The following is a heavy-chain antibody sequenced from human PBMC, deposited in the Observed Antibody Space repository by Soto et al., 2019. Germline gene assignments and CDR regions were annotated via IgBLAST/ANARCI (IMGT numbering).Heavy chain of an antibody. J-gene: IGHJ4*02. Sequence: QVQLVESGGGVVQPGRSLRLSCAASGFTFSSYAMHWVRKAPGTGLEWVAVISYDGSNKYYADSVKGRFTISRDNSKNTLYLQMNSLRAEDTAVYYCARDPRGIAVAGTFDYWGQGTLVTVSS. CDR3: ARDPRGIAVAGTFDY. D-gene: IGHD6-19*01. CDR1: GFTFSSYA. CDR2: ISYDGSNK. V-gene: IGHV3-30-3*01.